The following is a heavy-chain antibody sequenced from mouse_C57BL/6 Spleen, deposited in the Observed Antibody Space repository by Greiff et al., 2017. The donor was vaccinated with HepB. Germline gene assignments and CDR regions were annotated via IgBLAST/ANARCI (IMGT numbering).Heavy chain of an antibody. CDR2: INPSTGGT. CDR1: GYSFTGYY. Sequence: EVKLMESGPELVKPGASVKISCKASGYSFTGYYMNWVKQSPEKSLEWIGEINPSTGGTTYNQKFKAKATLTVDKSSSTAYMQLKSLTSEDSAVYYCTTPITTVPAWFAYWGQGTLVTVSA. D-gene: IGHD1-1*01. V-gene: IGHV1-42*01. CDR3: TTPITTVPAWFAY. J-gene: IGHJ3*01.